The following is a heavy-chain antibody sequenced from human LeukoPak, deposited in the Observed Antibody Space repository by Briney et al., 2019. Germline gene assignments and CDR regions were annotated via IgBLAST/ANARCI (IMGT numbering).Heavy chain of an antibody. J-gene: IGHJ2*01. CDR3: ARFKVNVVVTAIWYFDL. V-gene: IGHV4-59*08. CDR1: GGSISSYY. CDR2: IYYSGST. Sequence: SETLSLTCTVSGGSISSYYWSWIRQPPGKGLEWIGYIYYSGSTNYNRSLKSRVTISVDTSKNQFSLKLSSVTAADTAVYYCARFKVNVVVTAIWYFDLWGRGTLVTASS. D-gene: IGHD2-21*02.